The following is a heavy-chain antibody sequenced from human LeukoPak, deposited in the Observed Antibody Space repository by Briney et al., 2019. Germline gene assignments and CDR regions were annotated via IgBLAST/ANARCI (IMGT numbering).Heavy chain of an antibody. Sequence: GGSLRLSCVASGFTFTDYFMSWVRQAPGKGLGWVSATSTSGGSAYYADSVKGRFTISRDNSKNTLYLQMDSLRADDTAVYYCARYSGSYYYPPAWDLWGQGTLVTVSS. J-gene: IGHJ4*02. CDR2: TSTSGGSA. D-gene: IGHD1-26*01. CDR3: ARYSGSYYYPPAWDL. CDR1: GFTFTDYF. V-gene: IGHV3-23*01.